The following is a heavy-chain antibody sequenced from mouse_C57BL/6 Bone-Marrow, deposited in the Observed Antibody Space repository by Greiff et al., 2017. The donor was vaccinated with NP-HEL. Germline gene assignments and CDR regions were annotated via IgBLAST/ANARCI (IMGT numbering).Heavy chain of an antibody. Sequence: QVQLQQPGAELVKPGASVKMSCKASGYTFTSYWITWVKQRPGQGLEWIGDIYPGSGSTNYNEKFKSKATLTVDTSSSTAYMQLSSLTSEDSAVYYCARPNYYGSSLGYWGQGTTLTVSS. J-gene: IGHJ2*01. CDR3: ARPNYYGSSLGY. D-gene: IGHD1-1*01. V-gene: IGHV1-55*01. CDR2: IYPGSGST. CDR1: GYTFTSYW.